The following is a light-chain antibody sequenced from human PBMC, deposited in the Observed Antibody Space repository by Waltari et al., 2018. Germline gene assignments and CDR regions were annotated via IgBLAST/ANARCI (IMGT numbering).Light chain of an antibody. Sequence: DIVMTQSPDSLAVSLGERATINCKSNQSVLCSSNNNNYLAWYQQKQRQPPKLLISWASPRESGVPDRFSGSGSGTDFTLAISSLQAEDVAVYYCQQYYTTPWTFGQGTKVEI. V-gene: IGKV4-1*01. CDR3: QQYYTTPWT. CDR2: WAS. J-gene: IGKJ1*01. CDR1: QSVLCSSNNNNY.